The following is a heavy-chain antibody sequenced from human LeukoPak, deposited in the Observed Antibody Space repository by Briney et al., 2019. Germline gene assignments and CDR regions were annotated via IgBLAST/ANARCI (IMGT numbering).Heavy chain of an antibody. Sequence: GGSLRLSCAASGFTVSSNYMSWVRQAPGKGLEWVSVTYSNGRTYYADSVKGRFTISRDISKNTLYLQMNSLRSDDTALYYCARGGGSARFDSWGQGTLATVSS. D-gene: IGHD6-6*01. J-gene: IGHJ4*02. V-gene: IGHV3-53*05. CDR3: ARGGGSARFDS. CDR2: TYSNGRT. CDR1: GFTVSSNY.